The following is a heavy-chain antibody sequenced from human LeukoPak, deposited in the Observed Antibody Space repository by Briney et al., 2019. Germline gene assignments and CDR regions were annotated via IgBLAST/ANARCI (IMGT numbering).Heavy chain of an antibody. Sequence: KPSETLSLTCTVSGGSISSYYWSWIRQPPGKGLEWIGNIYYSGSTYYDPSLTSRVTISVDTSKNQFSLKLSSMTAADTAVYYCARQDSPWRNWGQGTLVIVSS. J-gene: IGHJ4*02. CDR2: IYYSGST. D-gene: IGHD5-18*01. CDR3: ARQDSPWRN. V-gene: IGHV4-59*04. CDR1: GGSISSYY.